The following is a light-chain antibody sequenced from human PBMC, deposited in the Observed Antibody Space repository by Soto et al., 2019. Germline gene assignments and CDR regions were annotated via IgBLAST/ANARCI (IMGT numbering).Light chain of an antibody. Sequence: QSVLTQPASVSGSPGQSITVSCTGTSSDVGGYNSVSWYQQHPGKPPKLIIYEVSNRPSGVSDRFSGSKSGKTASLTISGLRAEDDDYYYCSSYTSTSSYVFATGTKVTVL. CDR1: SSDVGGYNS. CDR3: SSYTSTSSYV. V-gene: IGLV2-14*03. J-gene: IGLJ1*01. CDR2: EVS.